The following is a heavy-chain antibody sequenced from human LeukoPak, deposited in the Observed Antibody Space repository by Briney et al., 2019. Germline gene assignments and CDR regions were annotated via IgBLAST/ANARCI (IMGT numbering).Heavy chain of an antibody. CDR1: GGTFSSYA. J-gene: IGHJ5*02. Sequence: SVKVSCKASGGTFSSYAISWVRQAPGQGLEWMGGIIPIFGTANHAQKFQGRVTITTDESTSTAYMELSSLRSEDTAVYYCAREGFGDYVGGWFDPWGQGTLVTVSS. V-gene: IGHV1-69*05. D-gene: IGHD4-17*01. CDR2: IIPIFGTA. CDR3: AREGFGDYVGGWFDP.